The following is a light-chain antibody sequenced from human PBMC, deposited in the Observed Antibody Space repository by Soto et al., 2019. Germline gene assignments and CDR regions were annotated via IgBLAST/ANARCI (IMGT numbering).Light chain of an antibody. CDR3: QQYNSFPRT. Sequence: DIQMTQSPSTLSASVGDRVTLTCRASQSISNWLAWYQQKPGKAPKLLIYKASSLESEVPSRFSGSGSGTEFTLTISSLQPDDFATYYCQQYNSFPRTFGQGTKVEIK. CDR2: KAS. J-gene: IGKJ1*01. CDR1: QSISNW. V-gene: IGKV1-5*03.